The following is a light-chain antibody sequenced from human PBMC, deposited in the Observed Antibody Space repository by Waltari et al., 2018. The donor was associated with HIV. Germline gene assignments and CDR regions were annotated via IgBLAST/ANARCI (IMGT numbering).Light chain of an antibody. Sequence: EIVMTQSPASLSSSLGERATLSCRASQSVGDKLACYYQKPGQASRLLIYATSTRATGIPARFSGSGSGTEFTLTIGSLQPEDFALYYCQHYDNWPPRFGQGTKVDIK. J-gene: IGKJ3*01. CDR1: QSVGDK. V-gene: IGKV3-15*01. CDR2: ATS. CDR3: QHYDNWPPR.